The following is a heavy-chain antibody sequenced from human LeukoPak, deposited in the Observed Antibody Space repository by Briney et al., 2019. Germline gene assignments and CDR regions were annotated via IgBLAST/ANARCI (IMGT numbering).Heavy chain of an antibody. J-gene: IGHJ5*02. CDR3: ARDESYGDYNNWFDP. CDR1: GGTFSSYA. V-gene: IGHV1-18*01. CDR2: ISPYNGNR. Sequence: SVKVSCKASGGTFSSYAISWVRQAPGQGLEWMGWISPYNGNRNYAQKLQGRVTMTTDTSTSTAYMELRSLRSDDTAVYYCARDESYGDYNNWFDPWGQGTLVTVSS. D-gene: IGHD4-17*01.